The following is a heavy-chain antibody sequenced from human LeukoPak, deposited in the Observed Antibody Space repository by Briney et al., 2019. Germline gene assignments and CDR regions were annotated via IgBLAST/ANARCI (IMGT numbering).Heavy chain of an antibody. D-gene: IGHD3-3*01. Sequence: PSETLSLTCAVYGGSFSGYYWSWIRQPPGKGLEWIGEINHSGSTNYNPSLKSRVTISVDTSKNQFSLKLSSVTAADTAVYYCARGLRFLGWSCRFDPWGQGTLVTVSS. CDR2: INHSGST. CDR1: GGSFSGYY. V-gene: IGHV4-34*01. J-gene: IGHJ5*02. CDR3: ARGLRFLGWSCRFDP.